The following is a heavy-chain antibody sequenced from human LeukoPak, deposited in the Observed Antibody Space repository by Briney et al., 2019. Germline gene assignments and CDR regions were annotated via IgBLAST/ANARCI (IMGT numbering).Heavy chain of an antibody. CDR2: IYYSGST. Sequence: SETLSLTCTVSGGSISSYYWSWIRQPPGKGLEWIGYIYYSGSTNYNPSLKSRVTISVDTSTNQFSLKLSSVTAADTAVYYCARVDPDSSSTLEVFDYWGQGTLVTVSS. CDR3: ARVDPDSSSTLEVFDY. J-gene: IGHJ4*02. D-gene: IGHD6-6*01. V-gene: IGHV4-59*01. CDR1: GGSISSYY.